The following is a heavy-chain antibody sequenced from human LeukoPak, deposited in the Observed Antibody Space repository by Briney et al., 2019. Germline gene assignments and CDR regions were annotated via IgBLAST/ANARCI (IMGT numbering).Heavy chain of an antibody. J-gene: IGHJ4*02. CDR2: INHSGST. CDR1: GGSFSGYY. V-gene: IGHV4-34*01. Sequence: PSETLSLTCAVYGGSFSGYYWSWIRQPPGKGLEWIGEINHSGSTNYNPSLKSRVAISVDTSKNQFSLRLSSVTAADTAVYYCARAFMGYGSGSYLGYWGQGTLVTVSS. CDR3: ARAFMGYGSGSYLGY. D-gene: IGHD3-10*01.